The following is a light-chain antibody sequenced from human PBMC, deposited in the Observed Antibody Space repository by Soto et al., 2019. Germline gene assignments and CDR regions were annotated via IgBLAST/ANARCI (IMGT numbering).Light chain of an antibody. J-gene: IGKJ2*01. CDR3: QKYNSAPKT. CDR2: AAS. V-gene: IGKV1-27*01. CDR1: QDISNY. Sequence: DIQMTQSPSSLSASVGDGVTITCRASQDISNYLAWYQQKPGEVPKLLIYAASTLQKGVQSRFSGGGSGTLFTLTISSLQPDDVATYYCQKYNSAPKTFGRGTRLEIK.